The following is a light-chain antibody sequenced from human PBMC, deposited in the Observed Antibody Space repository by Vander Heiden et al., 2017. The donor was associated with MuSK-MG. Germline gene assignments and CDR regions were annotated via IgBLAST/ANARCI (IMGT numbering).Light chain of an antibody. J-gene: IGKJ2*01. CDR3: QQCNNWPYT. Sequence: EIVLTQSPSTLALSPGDRATLSCRASQSVRSYLAWYQQKSVLAPSLLIYDISNSSIGVPARFSGSASGTDFTLAISILEPEDFAVYYCQQCNNWPYTFGQWTKLEI. CDR1: QSVRSY. V-gene: IGKV3-11*01. CDR2: DIS.